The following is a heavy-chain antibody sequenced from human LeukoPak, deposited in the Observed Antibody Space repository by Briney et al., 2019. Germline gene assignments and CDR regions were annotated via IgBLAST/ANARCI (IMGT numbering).Heavy chain of an antibody. V-gene: IGHV3-48*04. J-gene: IGHJ5*02. CDR2: ISSGSSTI. D-gene: IGHD3-10*01. Sequence: GSLRLSCAASGFTFSSYSMNWVRQAPGKGLEWVSYISSGSSTIYYADSVKGRFTISRDNAKNSLYLQMNSLRAEDTAVYYCVRDRGYYGSGENWFDPWGQGTLVTVSS. CDR3: VRDRGYYGSGENWFDP. CDR1: GFTFSSYS.